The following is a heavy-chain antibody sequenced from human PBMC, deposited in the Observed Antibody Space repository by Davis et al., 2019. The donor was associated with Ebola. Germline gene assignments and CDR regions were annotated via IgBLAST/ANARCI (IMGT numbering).Heavy chain of an antibody. CDR3: ARRVFP. D-gene: IGHD3-10*01. V-gene: IGHV3-43*02. CDR2: ISGDGGST. J-gene: IGHJ5*02. Sequence: GESLKISCAASGFTFDDYAMHWVRQAPGKGLEWVSLISGDGGSTYYADSVKGRFTISRDNAKNTLYLQMNSLRAEDTAVYYCARRVFPWGQGTLVTVSS. CDR1: GFTFDDYA.